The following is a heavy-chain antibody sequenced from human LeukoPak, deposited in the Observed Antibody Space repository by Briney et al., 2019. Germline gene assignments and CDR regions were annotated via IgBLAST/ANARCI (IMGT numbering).Heavy chain of an antibody. J-gene: IGHJ3*02. CDR3: ARALEEHDAFDI. D-gene: IGHD1/OR15-1a*01. CDR2: INHSGST. CDR1: GGSFSGYY. Sequence: SETLSLTCAVYGGSFSGYYWSWIRQPPGKGLEWIGEINHSGSTNYNPSLKSRVTISVDTSKNQFSLKLSSVTAADTAVYYCARALEEHDAFDIWGQGTMVTVSS. V-gene: IGHV4-34*01.